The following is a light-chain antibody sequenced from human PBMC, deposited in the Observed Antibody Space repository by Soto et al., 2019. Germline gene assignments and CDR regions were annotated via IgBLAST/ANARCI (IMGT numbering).Light chain of an antibody. CDR3: QQYKNWHS. V-gene: IGKV3-15*01. J-gene: IGKJ5*01. CDR2: DIS. CDR1: QTVSRN. Sequence: MMTRSPSTLSVSPGERSTRSCRASQTVSRNLAWYQQRPGQAPRLLIYDISNRAAGVPARFSGSGSETEFTLTSRSLQSEDCAVYFCQQYKNWHSFGQGTRLEIK.